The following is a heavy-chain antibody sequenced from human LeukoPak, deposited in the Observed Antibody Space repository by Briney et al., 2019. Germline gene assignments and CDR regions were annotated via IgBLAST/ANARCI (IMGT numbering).Heavy chain of an antibody. J-gene: IGHJ4*02. D-gene: IGHD3-10*01. CDR3: ARRVPYDSGNYYNPLGY. CDR1: GGTFSSYA. CDR2: IIPIFGTA. V-gene: IGHV1-69*05. Sequence: ASVKVSCKASGGTFSSYAISWVRQAPGQGLEWMGGIIPIFGTANYAQKFQGRVTMTRDTSTSTVYMELSSLRSEDTAVYYCARRVPYDSGNYYNPLGYWGQGTLVTVSS.